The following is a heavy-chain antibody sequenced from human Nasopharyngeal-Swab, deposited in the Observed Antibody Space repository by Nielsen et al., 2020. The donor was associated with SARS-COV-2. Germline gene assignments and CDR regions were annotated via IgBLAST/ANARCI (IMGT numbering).Heavy chain of an antibody. D-gene: IGHD3-9*01. V-gene: IGHV4-39*01. CDR2: SYYSGST. Sequence: SETLSLTCTVSGGSISSSSYYWGWIRQPPGKGLEWIGSSYYSGSTYYNPSLKSRVTISVDTSKNQFSLKLSSVTAADTAVYYCARLDILTGLFDYWGQGTLVTVSS. J-gene: IGHJ4*02. CDR3: ARLDILTGLFDY. CDR1: GGSISSSSYY.